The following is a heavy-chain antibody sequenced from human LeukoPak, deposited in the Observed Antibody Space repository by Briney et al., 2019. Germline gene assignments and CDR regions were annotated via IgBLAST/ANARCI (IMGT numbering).Heavy chain of an antibody. CDR3: ARGPKTAFRWYGSGFHFDY. CDR2: INHSGST. J-gene: IGHJ4*02. Sequence: SETLSLTCAVYGGSFSGYYWSWIRQPPGKGLEWIGEINHSGSTNYNPSLKSRVTISVDTSKNQFSLKLSSVTAADTAVYYCARGPKTAFRWYGSGFHFDYWGQGTLVTVSS. D-gene: IGHD3-10*01. CDR1: GGSFSGYY. V-gene: IGHV4-34*01.